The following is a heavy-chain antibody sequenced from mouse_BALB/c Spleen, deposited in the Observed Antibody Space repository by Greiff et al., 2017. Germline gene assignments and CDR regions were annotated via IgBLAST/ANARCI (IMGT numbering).Heavy chain of an antibody. CDR1: GFTFSSYA. CDR3: ARQGGTGLFDY. CDR2: ISSGGSYT. V-gene: IGHV5-9-3*01. J-gene: IGHJ2*01. D-gene: IGHD4-1*01. Sequence: EVQRVESGGGLVKPGGSLKLSCAASGFTFSSYAMSWVRQTPEQRLEWVATISSGGSYTYYPASVQGRFTISRDNAKNTLYLQMISLRSEDTAMYYCARQGGTGLFDYWGQGTTLTVSS.